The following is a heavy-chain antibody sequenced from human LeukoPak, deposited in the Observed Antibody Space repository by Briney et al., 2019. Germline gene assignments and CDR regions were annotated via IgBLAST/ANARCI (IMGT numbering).Heavy chain of an antibody. D-gene: IGHD4-11*01. CDR1: GFTFSHYG. CDR3: AKDAQRGFDYSNSLQN. V-gene: IGHV3-33*06. CDR2: IWSDGSDK. J-gene: IGHJ1*01. Sequence: SGGSLRLSCAASGFTFSHYGMHWVRQTPGAGLEWVAVIWSDGSDKYYAKSVKGRFTISRDNPKNSLFLQMNSLRAEDTAVYYCAKDAQRGFDYSNSLQNWGQGILVTVSS.